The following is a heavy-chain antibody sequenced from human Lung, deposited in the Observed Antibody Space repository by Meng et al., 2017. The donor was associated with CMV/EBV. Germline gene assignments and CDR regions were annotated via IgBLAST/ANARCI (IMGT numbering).Heavy chain of an antibody. J-gene: IGHJ4*02. CDR1: GFTVSSDY. CDR2: IYSTGNT. D-gene: IGHD2-15*01. V-gene: IGHV3-53*01. Sequence: GGSLRLSCAASGFTVSSDYMSWVRQAPGKGLEWVSVIYSTGNTYYADSVKGRFTIPRDNSKNTLYLQMNSLRAEDTAVYYCARGVAAALFDYWCQGTLVTVSS. CDR3: ARGVAAALFDY.